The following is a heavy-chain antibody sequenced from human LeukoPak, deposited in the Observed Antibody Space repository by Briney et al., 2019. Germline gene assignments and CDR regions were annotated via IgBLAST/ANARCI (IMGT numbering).Heavy chain of an antibody. D-gene: IGHD2-2*01. CDR2: INPNTGDT. CDR3: ARGPIAVVPAARWAFDY. CDR1: GYTFTDYY. Sequence: ASVKVSCKASGYTFTDYYIHWVRQAPGQGLEWMGWINPNTGDTDYAQKFQDRVTMTTDTSIRTADLYLSRLRSDDTAVYYCARGPIAVVPAARWAFDYWGRGTLVTVPS. J-gene: IGHJ4*02. V-gene: IGHV1-2*02.